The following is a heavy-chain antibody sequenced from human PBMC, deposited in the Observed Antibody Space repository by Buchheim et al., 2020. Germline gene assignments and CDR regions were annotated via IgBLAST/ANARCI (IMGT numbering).Heavy chain of an antibody. CDR3: ARDETNSYGPWKSGVWESHEPTGDFDR. J-gene: IGHJ2*01. Sequence: EVQLVESGGGLVQPGGSLRLSCAASGFTFSSYSMNWVRQAPGKGLEWVSYISRSSSTIYYADSVKGRFTISRDNAKNSLYLQMNSLRDEDTAVDYCARDETNSYGPWKSGVWESHEPTGDFDRWGRGTL. CDR2: ISRSSSTI. CDR1: GFTFSSYS. V-gene: IGHV3-48*02. D-gene: IGHD5-18*01.